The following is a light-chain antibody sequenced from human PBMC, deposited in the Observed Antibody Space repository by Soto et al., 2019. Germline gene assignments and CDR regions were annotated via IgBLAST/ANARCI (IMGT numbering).Light chain of an antibody. V-gene: IGLV1-44*01. CDR3: ASWDASLNGWL. J-gene: IGLJ3*02. Sequence: QSVLTQPPSASGTPGQWVTISCSGASSNIGKTSVNWFQQLPGTAPKLLIYYTNQRPSGVPDRFSGSKSVTSASLAISALQSDDEADYYCASWDASLNGWLFGGGTKVTVL. CDR2: YTN. CDR1: SSNIGKTS.